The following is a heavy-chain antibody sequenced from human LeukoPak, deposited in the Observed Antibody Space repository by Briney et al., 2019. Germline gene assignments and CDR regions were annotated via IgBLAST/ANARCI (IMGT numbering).Heavy chain of an antibody. CDR1: GGSISSHH. D-gene: IGHD3-3*01. J-gene: IGHJ4*02. V-gene: IGHV4-59*11. CDR3: ARGGYDFWSGYYTGPDY. Sequence: SETLSLTCTVSGGSISSHHWSWIRQPPGKGLEWIGYIYYSGSTNYNPSLKSRVTISVDTSKNQFSLKLSSVTAADTAVYYCARGGYDFWSGYYTGPDYWGQGTLVTVSS. CDR2: IYYSGST.